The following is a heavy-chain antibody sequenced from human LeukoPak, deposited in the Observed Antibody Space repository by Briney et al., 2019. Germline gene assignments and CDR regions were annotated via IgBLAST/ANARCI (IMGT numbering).Heavy chain of an antibody. CDR2: IKQDGSAK. J-gene: IGHJ4*02. D-gene: IGHD4-17*01. CDR1: GFTFSGYW. Sequence: GGSLRLSWAASGFTFSGYWMSWVRQAPGKGLEWVANIKQDGSAKHYGDSVKGRFTISRDNAKNSLYLQMNSLRADDTAVYYCARGGTMTTPDFDYWGQGTLVTVSS. CDR3: ARGGTMTTPDFDY. V-gene: IGHV3-7*05.